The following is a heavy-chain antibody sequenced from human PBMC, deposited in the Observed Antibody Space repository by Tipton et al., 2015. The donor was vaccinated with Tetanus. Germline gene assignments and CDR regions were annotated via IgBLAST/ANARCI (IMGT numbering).Heavy chain of an antibody. J-gene: IGHJ4*02. CDR2: INHTGRT. Sequence: TLSLTCAVNGGSSSDYYWTWIRQAPGKGLEWIGEINHTGRTYYNPSLRGRVTIIPDTSKNQFSLNLSSVTAADTAVYYCARGDGSTLHYWGQGTLVTVSS. D-gene: IGHD5-24*01. V-gene: IGHV4-34*01. CDR1: GGSSSDYY. CDR3: ARGDGSTLHY.